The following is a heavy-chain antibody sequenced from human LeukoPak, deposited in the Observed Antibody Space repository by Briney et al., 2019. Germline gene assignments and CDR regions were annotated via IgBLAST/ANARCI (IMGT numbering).Heavy chain of an antibody. D-gene: IGHD3-10*01. J-gene: IGHJ5*02. CDR3: ARDRRSITMVRGAQGP. Sequence: SETLSLTCTVSGGSISSSSYYWGWIRQPPGKGLEWIGSIYYSGSTYYNPSLKSRVTISVDTSKNQFSLKLSSVTAADTAVYYCARDRRSITMVRGAQGPWGQGTLVTVSS. CDR1: GGSISSSSYY. CDR2: IYYSGST. V-gene: IGHV4-39*07.